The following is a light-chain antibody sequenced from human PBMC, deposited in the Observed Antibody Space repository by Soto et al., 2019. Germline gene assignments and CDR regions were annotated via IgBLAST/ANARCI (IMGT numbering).Light chain of an antibody. V-gene: IGKV1-5*03. CDR1: QSISSW. CDR2: KAS. Sequence: DIQMTQSPSTLSASVGDRVTITCRASQSISSWLAWYQQKPGKAPKLLIYKASSLESGVPSRFSGSGSGTEFTLTISSLQPDAFATYYCQQYNSSPWTFGLGTKVEIK. J-gene: IGKJ1*01. CDR3: QQYNSSPWT.